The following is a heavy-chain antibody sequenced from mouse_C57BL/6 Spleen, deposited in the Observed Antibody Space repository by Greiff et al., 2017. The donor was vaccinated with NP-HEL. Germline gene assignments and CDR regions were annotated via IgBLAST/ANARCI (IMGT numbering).Heavy chain of an antibody. Sequence: VQLQQSGAELVKPGASVKLSCKASGYTFTSYWMHWVKQRPGRGLEWIGRIDPNSGGTKYNEKFKSKATLTVDKPASTAYMQLSSLTSEDSAVYSCARYYYGSSYGFAYWGQGTLVTVSA. CDR1: GYTFTSYW. V-gene: IGHV1-72*01. D-gene: IGHD1-1*01. CDR3: ARYYYGSSYGFAY. CDR2: IDPNSGGT. J-gene: IGHJ3*01.